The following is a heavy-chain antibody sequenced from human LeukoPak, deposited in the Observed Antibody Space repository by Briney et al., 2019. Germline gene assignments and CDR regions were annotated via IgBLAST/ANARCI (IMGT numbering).Heavy chain of an antibody. D-gene: IGHD1-26*01. Sequence: ASVKVSCKASGYTFTGYYMHWVRQAPGQGLEWMGWINPNSGGTNYAQKFQGRVTMTRDTSISTAYMELSRLRSDDTAVYYCARESGSYLLTFDYWGQGTLVTVSS. CDR2: INPNSGGT. CDR3: ARESGSYLLTFDY. CDR1: GYTFTGYY. J-gene: IGHJ4*02. V-gene: IGHV1-2*02.